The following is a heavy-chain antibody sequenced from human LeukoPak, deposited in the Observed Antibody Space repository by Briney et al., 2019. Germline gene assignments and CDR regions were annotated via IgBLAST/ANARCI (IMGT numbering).Heavy chain of an antibody. D-gene: IGHD3-22*01. CDR3: AREVDLYYDDYYGMDV. Sequence: GASVKVSCKASGYTFTSYYMHWVRQAPGQGLEWMGIINPSGGSTSYAQKFQGRVTMTRDTSTSTVYMELSSLRCEDTAVYYCAREVDLYYDDYYGMDVWGQGTTVTVSS. V-gene: IGHV1-46*01. J-gene: IGHJ6*02. CDR1: GYTFTSYY. CDR2: INPSGGST.